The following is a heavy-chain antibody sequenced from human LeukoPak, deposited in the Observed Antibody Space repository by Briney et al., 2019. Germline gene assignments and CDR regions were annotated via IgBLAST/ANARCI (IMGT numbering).Heavy chain of an antibody. CDR3: AKGGYDYVEMGYFDY. CDR2: IIASSGAT. V-gene: IGHV3-23*01. D-gene: IGHD5-12*01. Sequence: GGSLRLSCAASGFSFSNYATSWVRQAPGKGLEWVSLIIASSGATFYADSVKGRFTISRDNSKNTLYMQMNSLRAEDTALYYCAKGGYDYVEMGYFDYWGQGTLVTVSS. CDR1: GFSFSNYA. J-gene: IGHJ4*02.